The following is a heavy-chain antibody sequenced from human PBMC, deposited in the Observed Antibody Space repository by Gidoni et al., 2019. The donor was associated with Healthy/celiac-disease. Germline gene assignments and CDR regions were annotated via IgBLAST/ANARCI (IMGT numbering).Heavy chain of an antibody. J-gene: IGHJ4*02. CDR2: ISWDGGST. CDR1: GFTFDDYA. D-gene: IGHD6-19*01. Sequence: EVQLVESGGVVVQPGGSLRLSCAASGFTFDDYAMHWVRQAPGKGLEWVSLISWDGGSTYYADSVKGRFTISRDNSKNSLYLQMNSLRAEDTALYYCAKVFSSGGLREYFDYWGQGTLVTVSS. V-gene: IGHV3-43D*03. CDR3: AKVFSSGGLREYFDY.